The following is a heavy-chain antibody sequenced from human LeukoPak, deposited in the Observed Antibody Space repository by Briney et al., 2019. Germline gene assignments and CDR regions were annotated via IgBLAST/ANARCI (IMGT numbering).Heavy chain of an antibody. D-gene: IGHD1-1*01. J-gene: IGHJ4*02. CDR2: ISSSAYSI. V-gene: IGHV3-11*01. CDR1: GFTFSQNY. CDR3: ARGKRTFDY. Sequence: PGGSLRLSCAASGFTFSQNYMSWIRQAPGKGLEWVSYISSSAYSIYYAASVKGRFTISRDNAKNSLYLQMDSLRAEDTAIYYCARGKRTFDYWGQGTLVTVTS.